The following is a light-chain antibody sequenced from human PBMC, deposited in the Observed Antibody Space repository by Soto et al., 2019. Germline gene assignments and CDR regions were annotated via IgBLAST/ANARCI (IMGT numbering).Light chain of an antibody. V-gene: IGLV2-23*01. CDR1: SSDVGSYNL. CDR2: EGS. CDR3: CSYAGSSSLV. J-gene: IGLJ2*01. Sequence: QSALTQPASVSGSPGQSITISCTGTSSDVGSYNLVSWYQQHPGKAPKLMIYEGSKRPSGVSNRFSDSKSGNTASLTISGLQAEDGADYYCCSYAGSSSLVFGGGTKVTVL.